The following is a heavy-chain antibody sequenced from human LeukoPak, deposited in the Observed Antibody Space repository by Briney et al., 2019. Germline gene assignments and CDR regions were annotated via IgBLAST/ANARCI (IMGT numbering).Heavy chain of an antibody. CDR3: ARTAMGAFDY. V-gene: IGHV4-30-2*02. CDR2: IYHSGST. CDR1: GGSISSGGYS. D-gene: IGHD5-18*01. Sequence: SQTLSLTCAVSGGSISSGGYSWSWIRQPPGKGLEWIGYIYHSGSTYYNPSLKSRVTISVDTSKNQFSLKLSSVTAADTAVYYCARTAMGAFDYWGQGTLVTVSS. J-gene: IGHJ4*02.